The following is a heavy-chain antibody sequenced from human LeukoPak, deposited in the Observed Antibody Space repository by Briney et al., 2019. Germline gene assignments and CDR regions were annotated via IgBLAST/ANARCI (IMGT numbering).Heavy chain of an antibody. J-gene: IGHJ4*02. Sequence: PGGSLRLSCAASGFTVSSNYMSWVRQAPGKGLEWVSVIYSGGSTYYADSVKGRFTISRDNSKNTLYLQMNSLRAEDTAVYYCARDCSGGSCYPRQYYFDYWGQGTLVTVSS. D-gene: IGHD2-15*01. CDR3: ARDCSGGSCYPRQYYFDY. CDR1: GFTVSSNY. CDR2: IYSGGST. V-gene: IGHV3-53*01.